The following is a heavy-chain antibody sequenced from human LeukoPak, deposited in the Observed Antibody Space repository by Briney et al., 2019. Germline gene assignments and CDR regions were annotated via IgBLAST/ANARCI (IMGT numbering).Heavy chain of an antibody. Sequence: SETLSLTCTVSGDSISTSNSYWGWIRQPPGEGLEWIGSIYYTGGTYYNTSLKSRVTISVDTSKNQFSLRLNSVTAADTAVYYCARDRLLVRYSYGYGSLLRYDAFDIWGQGTMVTVSS. CDR3: ARDRLLVRYSYGYGSLLRYDAFDI. CDR1: GDSISTSNSY. D-gene: IGHD5-18*01. V-gene: IGHV4-39*02. J-gene: IGHJ3*02. CDR2: IYYTGGT.